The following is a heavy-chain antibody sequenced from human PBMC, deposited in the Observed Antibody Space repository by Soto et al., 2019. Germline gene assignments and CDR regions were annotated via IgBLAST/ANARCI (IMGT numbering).Heavy chain of an antibody. J-gene: IGHJ5*02. D-gene: IGHD3-3*01. V-gene: IGHV1-46*01. CDR3: AREADKLRFLEWLHNWFDP. Sequence: KVSCKASGYTFTSYYMHWVRQAPGQGLEWMGIINPSGGSTSYAQKFQGRVTMTRDTSTSTVYMELSSLRSEDTAVYYCAREADKLRFLEWLHNWFDPWGQGTLVTVSS. CDR1: GYTFTSYY. CDR2: INPSGGST.